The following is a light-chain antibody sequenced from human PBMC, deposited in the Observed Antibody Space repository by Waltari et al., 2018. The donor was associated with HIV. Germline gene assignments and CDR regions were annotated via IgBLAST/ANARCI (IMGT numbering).Light chain of an antibody. CDR2: RNY. Sequence: QSVLTQPPSASGTPGQRVTISCFGGRSNIGTNYVYWYQQFPGTAPRLLISRNYQRPSGVPNRFSGSKSGTSASLTISGLRSEDEADYYCAAWDDSLWVFGGGTKLTVL. J-gene: IGLJ3*02. CDR1: RSNIGTNY. V-gene: IGLV1-47*01. CDR3: AAWDDSLWV.